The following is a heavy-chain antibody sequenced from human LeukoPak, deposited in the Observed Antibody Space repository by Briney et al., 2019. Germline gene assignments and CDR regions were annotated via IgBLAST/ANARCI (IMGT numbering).Heavy chain of an antibody. CDR1: GDSVSSNSAA. V-gene: IGHV6-1*01. Sequence: SQTLSLTCAISGDSVSSNSAAWNWIRQSPSRGLEWLGRTYYRSKWYNDYAVSVKSRITINPDTSKNQFSLQLNSVTPEDTAVYYCAREVRNYDFWSGSRDYYYYYYMDVWGKGTTVTVSS. D-gene: IGHD3-3*01. CDR3: AREVRNYDFWSGSRDYYYYYYMDV. J-gene: IGHJ6*03. CDR2: TYYRSKWYN.